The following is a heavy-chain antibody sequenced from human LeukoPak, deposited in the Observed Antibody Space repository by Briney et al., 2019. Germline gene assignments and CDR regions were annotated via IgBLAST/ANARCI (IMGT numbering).Heavy chain of an antibody. CDR1: GFTVTGNY. D-gene: IGHD1-1*01. CDR2: ISADGSFT. CDR3: ATANSGPDI. Sequence: GGSLRLSCAASGFTVTGNYMSWVRQAPGKGLVWVTRISADGSFTLYADSVKGRFTISRDNAKNTLYLQMNSLRAEDTAVYYCATANSGPDIWGQGTTVTVSS. J-gene: IGHJ3*02. V-gene: IGHV3-74*01.